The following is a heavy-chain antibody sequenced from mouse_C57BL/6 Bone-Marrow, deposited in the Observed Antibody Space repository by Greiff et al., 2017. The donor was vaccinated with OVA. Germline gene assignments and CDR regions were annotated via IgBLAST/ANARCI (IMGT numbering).Heavy chain of an antibody. Sequence: DVMLVESGGDLVKPGGSLKLSCAASGFTFSSYGMSWVRQTPDKRLEWVATISSGGSYTYYPDSVKGRFTISRDNAKNTLYLQMSSLKSEDTAMYYCAEGDYDGFAYWGQGTLVTVSA. D-gene: IGHD2-4*01. CDR3: AEGDYDGFAY. CDR1: GFTFSSYG. J-gene: IGHJ3*01. CDR2: ISSGGSYT. V-gene: IGHV5-6*02.